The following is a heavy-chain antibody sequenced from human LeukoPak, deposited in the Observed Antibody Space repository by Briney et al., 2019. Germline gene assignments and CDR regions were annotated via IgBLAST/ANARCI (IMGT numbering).Heavy chain of an antibody. CDR3: ARGAGWYQF. CDR2: IYYTGST. V-gene: IGHV4-59*02. D-gene: IGHD6-19*01. J-gene: IGHJ4*02. Sequence: TSETLSLTCTVSGGSVNRDYWSWLRQPSGKGLEWIAYIYYTGSTNYNPSLKNRVTISVDTSRNQFSLKMSSVTAADTAVYYCARGAGWYQFWGQGTLVTVSS. CDR1: GGSVNRDY.